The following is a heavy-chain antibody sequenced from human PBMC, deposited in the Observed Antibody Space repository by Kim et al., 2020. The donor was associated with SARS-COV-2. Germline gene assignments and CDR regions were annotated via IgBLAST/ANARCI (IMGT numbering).Heavy chain of an antibody. V-gene: IGHV1-3*01. CDR2: INAGNGNT. D-gene: IGHD3-10*01. J-gene: IGHJ3*02. CDR3: ARSSGLLWFGELLDSAFDI. CDR1: GYTFTSYA. Sequence: ASVKVSCKASGYTFTSYAMHWVRQAPGQRLEWMGWINAGNGNTKYSQKFQGRVTITRDTSASTAYMELSSLRSEDTAVYYCARSSGLLWFGELLDSAFDIWGQGTMVTVSS.